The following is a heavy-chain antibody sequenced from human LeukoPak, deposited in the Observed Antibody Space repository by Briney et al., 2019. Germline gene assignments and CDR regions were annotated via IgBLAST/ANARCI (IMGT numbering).Heavy chain of an antibody. V-gene: IGHV7-4-1*02. D-gene: IGHD2-2*01. Sequence: ASVKVSCKTSGYPFRNYDINWVRQATGQGLEWMGWINTNTGNPTYAQGFTGRFVFSLDTSVSTAYLQISSLKAEDTAVYYCARGTATYCSSTSCYLHYWGQGTLVTVSS. CDR1: GYPFRNYD. CDR2: INTNTGNP. CDR3: ARGTATYCSSTSCYLHY. J-gene: IGHJ4*02.